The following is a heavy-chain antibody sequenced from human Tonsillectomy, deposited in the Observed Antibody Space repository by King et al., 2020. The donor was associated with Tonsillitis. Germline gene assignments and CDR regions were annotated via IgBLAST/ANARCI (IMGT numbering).Heavy chain of an antibody. V-gene: IGHV3-73*01. CDR2: IRSRANNYAT. J-gene: IGHJ4*02. CDR3: TRPYTSIWYW. CDR1: GFTFSASA. Sequence: EVQLVESGGGLVQPGGSLKLSCAASGFTFSASAMHWVRQASGKGLEWVGRIRSRANNYATAYAASVRGRFTISRDDSKNKAYLQMNSLKTEDTAMYYCTRPYTSIWYWGGQGTLVTVST. D-gene: IGHD6-13*01.